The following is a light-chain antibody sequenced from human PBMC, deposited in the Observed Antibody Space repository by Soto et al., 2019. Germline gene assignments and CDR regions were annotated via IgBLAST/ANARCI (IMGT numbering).Light chain of an antibody. J-gene: IGLJ3*02. V-gene: IGLV1-47*01. Sequence: QAVVTQPPSASGTPGQRVTISCSGSISNLGSNFLFWYQQLPGAAPKLLISRNNERPSGVPDRFSGSTSGTSASLAIDGLRSEDEADYHCAAWDDSLSAVVFGGGTKVTVL. CDR1: ISNLGSNF. CDR2: RNN. CDR3: AAWDDSLSAVV.